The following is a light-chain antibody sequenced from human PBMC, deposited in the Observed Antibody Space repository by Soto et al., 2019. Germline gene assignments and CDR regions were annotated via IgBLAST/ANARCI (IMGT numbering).Light chain of an antibody. Sequence: SYELTQPPSVSVALGQTARITRGGNDIRTKNVHWYQQKPGQAPVLVIHRDSNRPSGIPERISGSNSGNTATLTISRAQVGDEADYYCQVWDSSSAVVFGAGTKLTVL. CDR2: RDS. CDR3: QVWDSSSAVV. J-gene: IGLJ2*01. V-gene: IGLV3-9*01. CDR1: DIRTKN.